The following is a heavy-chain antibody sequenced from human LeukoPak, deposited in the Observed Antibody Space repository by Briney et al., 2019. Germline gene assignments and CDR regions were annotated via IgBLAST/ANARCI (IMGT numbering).Heavy chain of an antibody. J-gene: IGHJ6*03. V-gene: IGHV4-59*01. CDR2: IYYSGST. CDR3: ARGNDYYYYMDV. Sequence: SETLSLTCTVSGGSISSYYWSWIRQPPGKGLEWIGYIYYSGSTNYNPSLKSRVTISVDTSKNQFSLKLSSVTAADTAVYYCARGNDYYYYMDVWGKGTTVTVSS. CDR1: GGSISSYY. D-gene: IGHD1-1*01.